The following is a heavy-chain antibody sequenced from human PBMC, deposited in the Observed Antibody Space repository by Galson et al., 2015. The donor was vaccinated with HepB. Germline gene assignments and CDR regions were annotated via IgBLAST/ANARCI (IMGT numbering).Heavy chain of an antibody. J-gene: IGHJ4*02. V-gene: IGHV2-70*04. CDR1: GFSLRTSGMR. CDR2: IDWDDDK. Sequence: PALVTPTQTLTLPCTFSGFSLRTSGMRVSWIRQPPGKALEWLARIDWDDDKFYSTSLKTRLTISKDTSKNQVVLTMTNMDPVDTATYYCARTPGYSKDYFDYWGQGTLVTVSS. D-gene: IGHD6-13*01. CDR3: ARTPGYSKDYFDY.